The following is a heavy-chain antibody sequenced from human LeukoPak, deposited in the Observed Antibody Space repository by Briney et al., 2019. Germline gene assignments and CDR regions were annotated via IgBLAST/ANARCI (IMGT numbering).Heavy chain of an antibody. D-gene: IGHD6-13*01. CDR1: GFTFSSYA. V-gene: IGHV3-23*01. Sequence: GSLRLSCAASGFTFSSYAMSWVRQAPGKGLEWVSAISGSGGSTYYADSVKGRFTISRDNTKNTLYLQMNSLRAEDTAVYYCARPAAAQYYFDYWGQGTLVTVSS. J-gene: IGHJ4*02. CDR2: ISGSGGST. CDR3: ARPAAAQYYFDY.